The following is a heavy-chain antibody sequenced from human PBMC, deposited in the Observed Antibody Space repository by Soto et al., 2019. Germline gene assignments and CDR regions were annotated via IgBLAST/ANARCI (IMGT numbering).Heavy chain of an antibody. CDR3: AKGSHYDILTAYHAFDY. CDR1: GFTFNSYA. V-gene: IGHV3-23*01. D-gene: IGHD3-9*01. J-gene: IGHJ4*02. Sequence: GGSLRLSCAASGFTFNSYAMNWVRQAPGKGLEWVSSISGGGGGTYYADFVKGRLTISRDNSKNTLYLQMNSLRAEDTALYYCAKGSHYDILTAYHAFDYWGPGTLVTVSS. CDR2: ISGGGGGT.